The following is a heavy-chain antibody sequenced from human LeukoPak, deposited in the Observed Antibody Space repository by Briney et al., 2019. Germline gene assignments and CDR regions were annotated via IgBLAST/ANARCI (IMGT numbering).Heavy chain of an antibody. CDR1: GFTFSSYA. J-gene: IGHJ4*02. Sequence: LTGGSLRLSCAASGFTFSSYAMSWVRQAPGKGLEWVSAISGSGGSTYYADSVKGRFTISRDNSKNTLYLQMNSLRAEDTAVYYCAKFSYDYDYVWGSFDRPEPYDYWGQGTLVTVSS. CDR3: AKFSYDYDYVWGSFDRPEPYDY. V-gene: IGHV3-23*01. CDR2: ISGSGGST. D-gene: IGHD3-16*01.